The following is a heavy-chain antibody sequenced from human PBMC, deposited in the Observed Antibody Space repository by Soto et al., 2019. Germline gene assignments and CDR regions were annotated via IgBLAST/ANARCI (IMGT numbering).Heavy chain of an antibody. CDR3: VRDPAPVDNDKLTVYFLFDY. CDR2: ISGSGGST. Sequence: GGSLRLSCAASGFTFSSYAMSWVRQAPGKGLEWVSAISGSGGSTYYADSVKGRFTISRDNSKNTLYLQMNSLRAEDTAVYYCVRDPAPVDNDKLTVYFLFDYWGQGTLVTVSS. D-gene: IGHD3-9*01. V-gene: IGHV3-23*01. J-gene: IGHJ4*02. CDR1: GFTFSSYA.